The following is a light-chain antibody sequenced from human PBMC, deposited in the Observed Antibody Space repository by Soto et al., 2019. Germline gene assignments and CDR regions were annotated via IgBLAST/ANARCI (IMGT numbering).Light chain of an antibody. J-gene: IGKJ4*01. Sequence: EIVMTQSPATLSVSPGERATLSCRASQSVSSNLAWYQQKPGQAPRLLIYGASTRATGIPDRFSGSGSGTDFTLTISRLEPEDFAVYYCQQYGSSPSETFGGGTKVDIK. V-gene: IGKV3-20*01. CDR3: QQYGSSPSET. CDR1: QSVSSN. CDR2: GAS.